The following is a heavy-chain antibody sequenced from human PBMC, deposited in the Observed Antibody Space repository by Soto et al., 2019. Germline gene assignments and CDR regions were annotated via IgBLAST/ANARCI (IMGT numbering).Heavy chain of an antibody. CDR2: IYYSGST. D-gene: IGHD2-2*01. CDR1: GGSISSYY. CDR3: ASYCSSTSCYVGVLDY. V-gene: IGHV4-59*12. Sequence: SETLSLTCTVSGGSISSYYWSWIRQPPGKGLEWIGYIYYSGSTNYNPSLKSRVTISVDTSKNQFSLKLSSVTAADTAVYYCASYCSSTSCYVGVLDYWGQGTLVTVSS. J-gene: IGHJ4*02.